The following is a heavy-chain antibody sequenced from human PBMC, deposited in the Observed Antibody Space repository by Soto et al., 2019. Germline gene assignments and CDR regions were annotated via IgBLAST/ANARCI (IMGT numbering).Heavy chain of an antibody. Sequence: GGSLRLSCAASGFTFSSYAMSWVRQAPGKGLEWVSAISGSGGSTYYADSVKGRFTISRDNSKNTLYLQMNSLRAEDTAVYYCAKYLGRITMVRGVIASVYMDVWGKGTTVTVSS. J-gene: IGHJ6*03. D-gene: IGHD3-10*01. CDR1: GFTFSSYA. CDR3: AKYLGRITMVRGVIASVYMDV. CDR2: ISGSGGST. V-gene: IGHV3-23*01.